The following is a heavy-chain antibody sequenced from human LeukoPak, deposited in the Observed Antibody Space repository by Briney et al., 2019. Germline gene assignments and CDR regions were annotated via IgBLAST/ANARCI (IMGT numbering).Heavy chain of an antibody. D-gene: IGHD6-19*01. CDR2: VSANGGNT. Sequence: GGSLRLFCAVSGFTFNNYAMDWVRQAPGKGLEWVSAVSANGGNTHYADSVRGRFTISRDDSKNTLYLQMNSLRVEDTAIYYCAKGYSSVWSEGFLDYWGQGTLVTVSS. J-gene: IGHJ4*02. CDR3: AKGYSSVWSEGFLDY. CDR1: GFTFNNYA. V-gene: IGHV3-23*01.